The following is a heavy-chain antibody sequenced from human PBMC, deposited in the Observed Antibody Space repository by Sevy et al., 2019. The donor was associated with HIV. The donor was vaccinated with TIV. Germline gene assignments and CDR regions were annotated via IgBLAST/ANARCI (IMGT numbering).Heavy chain of an antibody. Sequence: ASVKVSCKASGYTFTSYGISWVRQAPGQGLEWMGWISAYNGNTNYAQKLQGRVTMTTDTSTSTAYMELWSLRSDDTAVYYCARYQWELVKSPDAFDIWGQGTMVTVSS. D-gene: IGHD1-26*01. V-gene: IGHV1-18*04. CDR2: ISAYNGNT. CDR1: GYTFTSYG. J-gene: IGHJ3*02. CDR3: ARYQWELVKSPDAFDI.